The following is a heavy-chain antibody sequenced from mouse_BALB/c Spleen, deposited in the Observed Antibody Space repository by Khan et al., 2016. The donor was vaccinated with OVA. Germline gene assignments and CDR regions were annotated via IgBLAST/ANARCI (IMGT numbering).Heavy chain of an antibody. J-gene: IGHJ3*01. Sequence: EVQLQQSRAELLKPGASVKLSCTSSGFNIKDTYMHWVKQRPEQGLEWIGRIDPANGDTKYDPKFQGKATITADTSSNTAYLQHRSLTSEDTAVYYCATLYGNPLAYWGQGTLVTVSA. CDR2: IDPANGDT. D-gene: IGHD2-1*01. CDR3: ATLYGNPLAY. V-gene: IGHV14-3*02. CDR1: GFNIKDTY.